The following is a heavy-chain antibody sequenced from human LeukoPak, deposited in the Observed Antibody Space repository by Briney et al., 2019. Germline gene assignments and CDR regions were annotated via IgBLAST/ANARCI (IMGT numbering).Heavy chain of an antibody. J-gene: IGHJ4*02. V-gene: IGHV4-34*01. D-gene: IGHD6-19*01. CDR2: INHSGST. Sequence: SETLSLTCAVYGGSFSGYYWSWIRQPPGKGLEWIGEINHSGSTNYNPSLKSRVTISVDTSKNQFSLKLSSVTAADTAVYYCARHSSGWYYFDYWGQGTLVTVSS. CDR1: GGSFSGYY. CDR3: ARHSSGWYYFDY.